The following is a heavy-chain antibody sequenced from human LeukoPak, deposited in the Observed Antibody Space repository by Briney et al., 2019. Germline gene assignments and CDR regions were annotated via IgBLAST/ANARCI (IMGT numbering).Heavy chain of an antibody. J-gene: IGHJ4*02. V-gene: IGHV1-18*01. CDR3: ARDLCSGGSCSSDY. D-gene: IGHD2-15*01. Sequence: GASVKVSCKASGYTFTSYGISWVRQAPGQGLEWMGWISAYNGNTNYAQKLQGRVTMTTDTSASTAYMELRSLRSDDTAVYYCARDLCSGGSCSSDYWGQGTLVTVSS. CDR1: GYTFTSYG. CDR2: ISAYNGNT.